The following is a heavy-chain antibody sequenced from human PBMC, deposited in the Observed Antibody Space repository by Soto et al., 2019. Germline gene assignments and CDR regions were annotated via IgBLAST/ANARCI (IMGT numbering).Heavy chain of an antibody. V-gene: IGHV1-8*01. J-gene: IGHJ4*02. CDR2: MNPESRNT. D-gene: IGHD2-2*01. CDR3: ARFVRHQLPTIDF. CDR1: GYTFTSYD. Sequence: QVQLVQSGAEVKEPGASVRVSCKASGYTFTSYDINWVRQATGQGLEWMGWMNPESRNTGYAQKFQGRVTMTRDTSISTAYMEQTSLRSEDTAVYYCARFVRHQLPTIDFWGQGTLVTVSS.